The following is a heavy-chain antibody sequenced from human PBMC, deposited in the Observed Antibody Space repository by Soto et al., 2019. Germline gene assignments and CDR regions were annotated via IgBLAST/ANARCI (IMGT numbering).Heavy chain of an antibody. V-gene: IGHV1-18*01. Sequence: QVQLVQSGAEVKKPGASVKVSCKASGYTFTSYGISWVRLAPGQGVEWMGWISAYNGNTNYAQKLQGRVTMTTDTSTSTAYMELRSLRSDDTAVYYCARDHAVAAPGGWFDPWGQGTLVTVSS. CDR3: ARDHAVAAPGGWFDP. CDR1: GYTFTSYG. J-gene: IGHJ5*02. D-gene: IGHD6-19*01. CDR2: ISAYNGNT.